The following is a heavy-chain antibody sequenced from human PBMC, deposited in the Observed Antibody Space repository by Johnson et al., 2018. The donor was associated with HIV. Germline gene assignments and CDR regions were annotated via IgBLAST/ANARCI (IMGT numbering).Heavy chain of an antibody. CDR3: ASGRPDPDWSDAFDV. J-gene: IGHJ3*01. V-gene: IGHV3-30*02. CDR2: IRFDGGNK. Sequence: VQLVESGGGVVQPGGSLRLSCATSGFTFSSYGMHWVRQAPGEGLEWVAFIRFDGGNKYYADSVKGRFTISRDNSKNTLYLQMNSLRAEDTAVYYCASGRPDPDWSDAFDVCGQGTMVTVSS. CDR1: GFTFSSYG. D-gene: IGHD1-14*01.